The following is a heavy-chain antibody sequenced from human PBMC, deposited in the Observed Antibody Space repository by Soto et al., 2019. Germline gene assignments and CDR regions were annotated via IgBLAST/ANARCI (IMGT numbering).Heavy chain of an antibody. V-gene: IGHV1-69*13. CDR2: IIPIFGTA. D-gene: IGHD3-22*01. CDR1: GGTFSSYA. CDR3: ARGLLSHYDSSGSIDY. J-gene: IGHJ4*02. Sequence: RASVKVSCKASGGTFSSYAISWVRQAPGQGLEWMGGIIPIFGTANYAQKFQGRVTITADESTSTAYMELSSLRSEDTAVYYCARGLLSHYDSSGSIDYWGQGTLVTVSS.